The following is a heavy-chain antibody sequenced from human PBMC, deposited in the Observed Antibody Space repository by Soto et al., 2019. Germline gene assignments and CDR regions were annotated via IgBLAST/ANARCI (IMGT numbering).Heavy chain of an antibody. D-gene: IGHD2-15*01. CDR2: ISYDGSNK. Sequence: GGSLRLSCAGSGFTFSSYAMHWVRQAPGKGLEWVAVISYDGSNKYYADSVKGRFTISRDNSKNTLYLQMNSLRAEDTAVYYCARDQHCSGATCHFILLHWGPGTLVTVSS. CDR1: GFTFSSYA. J-gene: IGHJ4*02. V-gene: IGHV3-30-3*01. CDR3: ARDQHCSGATCHFILLH.